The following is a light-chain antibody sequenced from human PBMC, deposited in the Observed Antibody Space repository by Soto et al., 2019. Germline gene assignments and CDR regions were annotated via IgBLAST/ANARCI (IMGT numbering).Light chain of an antibody. CDR2: DND. V-gene: IGLV1-51*01. CDR1: SSNIGSNH. CDR3: ATWGSSLSVVV. J-gene: IGLJ2*01. Sequence: QSVLTQPPSVSAAPGQRVTISCSGSSSNIGSNHVSWYQQFPGTAPKLLIYDNDKRPSGIPDRFSGSRSGTSATLGITGLQTGDEADYYCATWGSSLSVVVFGGGTKLTVL.